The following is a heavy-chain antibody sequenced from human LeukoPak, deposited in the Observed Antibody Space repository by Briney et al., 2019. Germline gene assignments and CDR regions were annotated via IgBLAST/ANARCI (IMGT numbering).Heavy chain of an antibody. CDR1: GDSINSINYY. V-gene: IGHV4-39*07. CDR2: TSSGGHT. CDR3: ARDQRSLYDF. J-gene: IGHJ4*02. D-gene: IGHD1-26*01. Sequence: SETLSLTCTVSGDSINSINYYWGWIRQPPGEGLEWIASTSSGGHTFYNPSLKSRVTISIGTSKNQFSLKLASVTAADTAIYYCARDQRSLYDFWGQGSLVTVSS.